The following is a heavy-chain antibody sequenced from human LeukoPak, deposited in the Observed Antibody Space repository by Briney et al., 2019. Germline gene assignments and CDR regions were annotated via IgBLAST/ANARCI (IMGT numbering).Heavy chain of an antibody. CDR1: GGSISSGSYY. V-gene: IGHV4-61*02. J-gene: IGHJ3*02. D-gene: IGHD7-27*01. CDR2: IYTSGNT. CDR3: ARGGYWGFQRGGDAFDI. Sequence: SETLSLTCTVSGGSISSGSYYWNWIRQPAGKGLEWIGRIYTSGNTNYNPSLKSRVTISVDTSKNQFSLKLSSVTAADTAVYYCARGGYWGFQRGGDAFDIWGQGTMVTVSS.